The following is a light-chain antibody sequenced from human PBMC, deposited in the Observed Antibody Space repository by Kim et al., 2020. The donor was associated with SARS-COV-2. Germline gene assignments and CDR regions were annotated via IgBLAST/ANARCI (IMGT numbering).Light chain of an antibody. CDR3: QSYDNSLSGWV. CDR2: GNS. CDR1: SSNIGAHYD. J-gene: IGLJ3*02. V-gene: IGLV1-40*01. Sequence: QSVLTQPPSVSGAPGQRVTISCIGISSNIGAHYDVHWYQQLPGTAPKLLMFGNSNRPSGVPDRFSGSKSGTSASLAITGLQAEDEADYYCQSYDNSLSGWVFGGGTQLTVL.